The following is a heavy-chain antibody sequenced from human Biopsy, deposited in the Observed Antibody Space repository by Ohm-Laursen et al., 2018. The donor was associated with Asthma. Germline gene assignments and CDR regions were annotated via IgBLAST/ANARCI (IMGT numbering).Heavy chain of an antibody. CDR3: AREGVAGTHIED. D-gene: IGHD6-19*01. V-gene: IGHV3-30-3*01. CDR1: GFTVSRDH. Sequence: SLRLSCSALGFTVSRDHTFWVRQAPGKGLEWVAVISYDGSSIYYADSVKGRFTISRDNSKNTLSLQMNSLTAEDTAVYYCAREGVAGTHIEDWGQGTLVTVSS. CDR2: ISYDGSSI. J-gene: IGHJ4*02.